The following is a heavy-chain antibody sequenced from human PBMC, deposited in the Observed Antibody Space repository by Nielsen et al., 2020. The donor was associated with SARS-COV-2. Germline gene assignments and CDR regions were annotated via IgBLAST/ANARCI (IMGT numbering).Heavy chain of an antibody. V-gene: IGHV3-23*03. Sequence: GESLKISCAASGFTFSSYAMSWVRQAPGKGLEWVSVIYSGGSSTYYADSAKGRFTISRDNSKNTLYLQMNSLRAEDTAVYYCAKTMTVDAFDIWGQGTMVTVSS. CDR3: AKTMTVDAFDI. D-gene: IGHD3-3*01. CDR1: GFTFSSYA. CDR2: IYSGGSST. J-gene: IGHJ3*02.